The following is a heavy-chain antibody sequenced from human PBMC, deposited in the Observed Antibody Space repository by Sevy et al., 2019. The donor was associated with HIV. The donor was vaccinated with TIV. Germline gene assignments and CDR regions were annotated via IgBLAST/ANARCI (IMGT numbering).Heavy chain of an antibody. CDR1: GFTFSSYW. CDR3: ARDATDLLAVAGDLDY. CDR2: IKQDGSEK. D-gene: IGHD6-19*01. Sequence: GGFLRLSCAASGFTFSSYWMSWVRQAPGKGLEWVANIKQDGSEKYYVDSVKGRFTISRDNAKNSLYLQMNSLRAEDTAVYYCARDATDLLAVAGDLDYWGQGTLVTVSS. J-gene: IGHJ4*02. V-gene: IGHV3-7*01.